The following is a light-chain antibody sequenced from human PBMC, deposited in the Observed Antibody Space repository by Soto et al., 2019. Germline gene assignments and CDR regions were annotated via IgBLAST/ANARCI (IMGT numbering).Light chain of an antibody. V-gene: IGLV2-14*01. CDR1: SSDVGGYNY. J-gene: IGLJ3*02. Sequence: QSALTQPASVSGSPGQSITISCTGTSSDVGGYNYVSWYQQHPGKAPKLMIYEVSNRPSGVSNRFSGSKSGNTASLTLSGLQYEVEADYYCSSYTSSSTSVFGGGTKLTVL. CDR2: EVS. CDR3: SSYTSSSTSV.